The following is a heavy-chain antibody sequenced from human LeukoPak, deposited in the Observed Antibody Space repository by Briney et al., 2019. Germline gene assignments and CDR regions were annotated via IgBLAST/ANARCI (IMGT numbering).Heavy chain of an antibody. CDR1: GFTFSSYG. Sequence: PGGSLRLSCAASGFTFSSYGMHWVRQAPGKGLEWVAFIRYDGSNKYYADSVKGRFTISRDNSKNTLYLQMNSLRAEDTAVYYCAKDAERQEWLLLRHYAFDIWGQGTMVTVSS. D-gene: IGHD3-22*01. J-gene: IGHJ3*02. V-gene: IGHV3-30*02. CDR3: AKDAERQEWLLLRHYAFDI. CDR2: IRYDGSNK.